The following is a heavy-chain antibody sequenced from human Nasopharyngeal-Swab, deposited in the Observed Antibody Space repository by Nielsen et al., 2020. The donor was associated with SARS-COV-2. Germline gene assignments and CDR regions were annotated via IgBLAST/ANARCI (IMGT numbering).Heavy chain of an antibody. CDR1: GYTFTGYY. D-gene: IGHD6-13*01. CDR2: INPNSGGT. V-gene: IGHV1-2*06. J-gene: IGHJ6*02. Sequence: ASVKVSCKASGYTFTGYYMHWVRQAPGQGLEWMGRINPNSGGTNYAQKFQGRVTMTRDTSISTAYMELSRLRSDDTAVYYCAREQNPHSSSWYYYGMDVWGQGTTVTVSS. CDR3: AREQNPHSSSWYYYGMDV.